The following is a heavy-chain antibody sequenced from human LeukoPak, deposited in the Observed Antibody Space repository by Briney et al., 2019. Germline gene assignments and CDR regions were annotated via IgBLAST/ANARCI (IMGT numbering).Heavy chain of an antibody. V-gene: IGHV3-66*02. Sequence: PGGSLRLSCAASGFTASSNYMSWVRQAPGKGLEWVSVIYSGGSTYYADSVKGRFTISRDNSKNTLYLQMNSLRAEDTAVYYCARGSGDFWSGYSPPYYFDYWGQGTLVTVSS. D-gene: IGHD3-3*01. CDR3: ARGSGDFWSGYSPPYYFDY. CDR1: GFTASSNY. J-gene: IGHJ4*02. CDR2: IYSGGST.